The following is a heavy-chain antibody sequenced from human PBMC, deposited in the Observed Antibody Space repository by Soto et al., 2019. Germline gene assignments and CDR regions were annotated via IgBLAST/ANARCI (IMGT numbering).Heavy chain of an antibody. CDR1: GGSITSGAFY. CDR2: ISYSDIT. V-gene: IGHV4-39*01. J-gene: IGHJ3*01. D-gene: IGHD3-9*01. CDR3: VRRVYSDDWFSPSHDAFDV. Sequence: QLQLQESGPGLVKPSETLSLSCTVSGGSITSGAFYWGWIRQSPGKGLERIASISYSDITYSNPSFMIRVTLSLDTSKSQFSLRLRSVTAADSAVYIYVRRVYSDDWFSPSHDAFDVWSKGTLVYVSS.